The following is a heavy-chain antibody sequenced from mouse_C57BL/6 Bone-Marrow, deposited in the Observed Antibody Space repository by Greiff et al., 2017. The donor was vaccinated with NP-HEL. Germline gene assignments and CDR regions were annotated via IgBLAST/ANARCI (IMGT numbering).Heavy chain of an antibody. Sequence: QVQLQQPGAELVMPGASVKLSCKASGYTFTSYWMHWVKQRPGQGLEWIGEIDPSDSYTNYNQKFKGKSTLTVDKSSSTAYMQLSSLTSDDSAVYYCARGRIEWLLPPDYWGQGTLVTVYA. J-gene: IGHJ3*01. V-gene: IGHV1-69*01. CDR2: IDPSDSYT. CDR3: ARGRIEWLLPPDY. CDR1: GYTFTSYW. D-gene: IGHD2-3*01.